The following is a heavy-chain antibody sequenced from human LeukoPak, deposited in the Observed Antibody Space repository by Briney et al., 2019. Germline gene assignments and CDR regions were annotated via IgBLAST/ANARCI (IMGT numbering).Heavy chain of an antibody. CDR2: IYHSGST. Sequence: SSETLSLTCAVSGYSISSGYYWGWIRQPPGKGLEWIGSIYHSGSTYYNPSLKSRVTISVDTSENQFSLKLSSVTAADTAVYYCARLYSGAFDIWGQGTMVTVSS. J-gene: IGHJ3*02. D-gene: IGHD2-21*01. CDR3: ARLYSGAFDI. CDR1: GYSISSGYY. V-gene: IGHV4-38-2*01.